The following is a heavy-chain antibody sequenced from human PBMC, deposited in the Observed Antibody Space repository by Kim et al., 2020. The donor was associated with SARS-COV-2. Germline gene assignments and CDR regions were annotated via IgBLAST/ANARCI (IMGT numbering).Heavy chain of an antibody. Sequence: SVKVSCKASGGIFSSYAISWVRQAPGQGLEWMGGINPIFGTANYAQKFQGRVTITADASTSTAYMELSSLRSEDTAVYYCATTDIVVVPAAAQGYFDYWGQGTLVTVSS. V-gene: IGHV1-69*13. CDR1: GGIFSSYA. J-gene: IGHJ4*02. D-gene: IGHD2-2*01. CDR3: ATTDIVVVPAAAQGYFDY. CDR2: INPIFGTA.